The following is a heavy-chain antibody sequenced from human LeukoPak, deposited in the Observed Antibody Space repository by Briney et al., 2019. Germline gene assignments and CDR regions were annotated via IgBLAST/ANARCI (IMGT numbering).Heavy chain of an antibody. Sequence: GGSLRLSCAASGFTFSSYGMHWVRQAPGKGLEWVAVIWYDGSNKCYADSAKGRFTISRDNSKNTLYLQMNSLRAEDTAVYYCAGRHSSSSEEDAFDIWGQGTMVTVSS. CDR2: IWYDGSNK. CDR3: AGRHSSSSEEDAFDI. CDR1: GFTFSSYG. D-gene: IGHD6-6*01. V-gene: IGHV3-33*01. J-gene: IGHJ3*02.